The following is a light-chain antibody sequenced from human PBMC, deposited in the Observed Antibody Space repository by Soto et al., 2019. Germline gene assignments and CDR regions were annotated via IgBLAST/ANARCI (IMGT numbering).Light chain of an antibody. CDR2: EVS. V-gene: IGKV3-11*01. CDR1: QSVSSY. CDR3: MQSPQLPPT. J-gene: IGKJ5*01. Sequence: IVLTQSPGTRSLSPVGVATRACRASQSVSSYLAWYQHKPGQAPSLLIYEVSTRVSGVPDRFSGSGSGTDFTLEISRVETDDVGIYYCMQSPQLPPTFGQGTRLEIK.